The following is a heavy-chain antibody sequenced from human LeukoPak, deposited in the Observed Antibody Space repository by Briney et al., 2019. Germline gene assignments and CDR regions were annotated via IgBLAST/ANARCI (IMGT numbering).Heavy chain of an antibody. V-gene: IGHV3-20*01. J-gene: IGHJ5*02. D-gene: IGHD3-10*01. CDR3: ARVRGFEEFNWFDP. Sequence: GGSLRLSCAASGFTFSSYGMSWVRQAPGKGLEWVSGINWNGGSTGYADSVKGRFTISRDNAKNSLYLQMNSLRAEDTALYHCARVRGFEEFNWFDPWGQGTLVTVSS. CDR2: INWNGGST. CDR1: GFTFSSYG.